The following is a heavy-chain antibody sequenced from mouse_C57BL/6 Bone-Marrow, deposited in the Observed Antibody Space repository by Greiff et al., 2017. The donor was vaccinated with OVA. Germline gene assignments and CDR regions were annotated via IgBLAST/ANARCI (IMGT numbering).Heavy chain of an antibody. CDR1: GFNIKDDY. D-gene: IGHD2-5*01. Sequence: VHVKQSGAELVRPGASVKLSCTASGFNIKDDYMHWVKQRPEQGLEWIGWIDPENGDTEYASKFQGKATITADTSSNTAYLQLSSLTSEDTAVYYCTPYYSNYWGQGTLVTVSA. CDR3: TPYYSNY. J-gene: IGHJ3*01. V-gene: IGHV14-4*01. CDR2: IDPENGDT.